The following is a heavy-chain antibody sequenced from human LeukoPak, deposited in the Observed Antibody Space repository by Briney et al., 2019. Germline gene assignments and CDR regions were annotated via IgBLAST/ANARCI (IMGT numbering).Heavy chain of an antibody. Sequence: GASVKVSCKASGYTFTGYCMHWVRQAPGQGLEWMGRINPNSGGTNYAQKFQGRVTMTRDTSISTAYMELSRLRSDDTAVYYCARVVVGATGDFDYWGQGTLVTVSS. J-gene: IGHJ4*02. D-gene: IGHD1-26*01. CDR2: INPNSGGT. CDR3: ARVVVGATGDFDY. V-gene: IGHV1-2*06. CDR1: GYTFTGYC.